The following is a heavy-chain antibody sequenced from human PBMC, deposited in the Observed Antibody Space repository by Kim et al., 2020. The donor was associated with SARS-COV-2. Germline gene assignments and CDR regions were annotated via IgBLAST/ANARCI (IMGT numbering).Heavy chain of an antibody. J-gene: IGHJ5*02. D-gene: IGHD3-10*01. CDR2: ISFSSSYI. CDR3: ARDPGSGSPWDWFDP. Sequence: GGSLRLSCAASGFTFSSYTMNWVRQPPGKGLEWVSSISFSSSYIYYTDSVKGRITISRDNAENSLYLQMDSLRAEDTAVYYCARDPGSGSPWDWFDPWGQGTLVTVSS. V-gene: IGHV3-21*01. CDR1: GFTFSSYT.